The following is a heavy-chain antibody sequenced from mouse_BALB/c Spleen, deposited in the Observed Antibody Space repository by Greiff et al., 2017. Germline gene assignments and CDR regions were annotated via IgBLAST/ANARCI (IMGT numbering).Heavy chain of an antibody. D-gene: IGHD1-1*01. CDR3: ARAYYYGSLDY. J-gene: IGHJ2*01. Sequence: VQLKESGPGLVKPSQTVSLTCTVTGISITTGNYRWSWIRQFPGNKLEWIGYIYYSGTITYNPSLTSRTTITRDTSKNQFFLEMNSLTAEDTATYYCARAYYYGSLDYWGQGTTLTVSS. CDR2: IYYSGTI. V-gene: IGHV3-5*02. CDR1: GISITTGNYR.